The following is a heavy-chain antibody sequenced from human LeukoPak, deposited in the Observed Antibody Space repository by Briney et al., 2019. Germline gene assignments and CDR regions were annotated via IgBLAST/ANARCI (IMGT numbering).Heavy chain of an antibody. Sequence: PGRSLRLSCAASGFTFSSYGMHWVRQAPGKGLEWVAVIWYDGSNKYYADSVKGRFTISRDNSKNTLYLQMNSLRAEDTAVYYCARDSFSLWSGRDYWGQGTLVTVSS. CDR2: IWYDGSNK. J-gene: IGHJ4*02. D-gene: IGHD3-3*01. CDR3: ARDSFSLWSGRDY. V-gene: IGHV3-33*01. CDR1: GFTFSSYG.